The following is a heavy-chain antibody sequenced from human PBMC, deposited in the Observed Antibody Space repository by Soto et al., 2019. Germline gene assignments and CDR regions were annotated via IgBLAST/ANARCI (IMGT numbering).Heavy chain of an antibody. CDR2: IYYSGST. V-gene: IGHV4-61*01. CDR3: ARDQGAYDCVRGSYRYTDWFDP. CDR1: GGSVSSGSYY. Sequence: QVQLQESGPGLVKPSETLSLTCTVSGGSVSSGSYYWSWIRQPPGKGLEWIGYIYYSGSTNYNPALKSGVTISVDTSKNQFSLKLSSVTAADTAVYYCARDQGAYDCVRGSYRYTDWFDPWGQGTLITVSS. J-gene: IGHJ5*02. D-gene: IGHD3-16*02.